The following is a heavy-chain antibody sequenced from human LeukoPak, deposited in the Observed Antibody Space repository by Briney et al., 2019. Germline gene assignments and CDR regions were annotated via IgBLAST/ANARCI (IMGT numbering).Heavy chain of an antibody. V-gene: IGHV4-4*02. D-gene: IGHD2-21*01. CDR2: IFHTRNT. CDR1: GDSISRGHW. Sequence: SGTLSLTCAVSGDSISRGHWWNWVRQPPGKGLEWIGEIFHTRNTNYNPSLKSRVTMSVGKSKNQFSLNLTSVTATDTAVYYCARNHDWAFDYWGQGTLATVSS. CDR3: ARNHDWAFDY. J-gene: IGHJ4*02.